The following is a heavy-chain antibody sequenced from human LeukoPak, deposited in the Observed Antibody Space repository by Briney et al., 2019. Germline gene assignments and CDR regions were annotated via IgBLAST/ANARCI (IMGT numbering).Heavy chain of an antibody. Sequence: SVKVSCKASGFTFTSSAVQWVRQARGQRLEWIGWIVVGSGNTNYAQKFQERVTITGDMSTSTAYMELSSLRSEDTAVYYCAASPDYYDSSGYSYYFDYWGQGTLVTVSS. CDR2: IVVGSGNT. CDR3: AASPDYYDSSGYSYYFDY. V-gene: IGHV1-58*01. D-gene: IGHD3-22*01. CDR1: GFTFTSSA. J-gene: IGHJ4*02.